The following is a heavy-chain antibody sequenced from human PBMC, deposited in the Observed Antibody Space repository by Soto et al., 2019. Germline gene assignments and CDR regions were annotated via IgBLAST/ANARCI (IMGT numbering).Heavy chain of an antibody. D-gene: IGHD3-10*01. CDR2: IWYDGSKK. J-gene: IGHJ3*02. V-gene: IGHV3-33*06. Sequence: QVQLVEPGGGVVQPGRSLRLSCVASGFTFSNYGMHWVREAPGKGLEWLEVIWYDGSKKYYADSVKGRFTISRDNSKKTLFLKRNSLRVEDTAIYYCAKDRGRQVGFDMWGQVRVVTVSS. CDR1: GFTFSNYG. CDR3: AKDRGRQVGFDM.